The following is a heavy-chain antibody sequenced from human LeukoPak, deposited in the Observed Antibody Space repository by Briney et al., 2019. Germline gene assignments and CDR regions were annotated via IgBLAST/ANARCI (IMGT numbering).Heavy chain of an antibody. Sequence: ASVKVSCKASGYTFTGYYMHWVRQAPGQGLEWMGWINPNSGGTNYAQKFQGRVTMTRDTSISTGYMELSRLRSDDTAVYYCARDSKLRYFDWSDAFDIWGQGTMVTVSS. CDR3: ARDSKLRYFDWSDAFDI. J-gene: IGHJ3*02. CDR1: GYTFTGYY. V-gene: IGHV1-2*02. D-gene: IGHD3-9*01. CDR2: INPNSGGT.